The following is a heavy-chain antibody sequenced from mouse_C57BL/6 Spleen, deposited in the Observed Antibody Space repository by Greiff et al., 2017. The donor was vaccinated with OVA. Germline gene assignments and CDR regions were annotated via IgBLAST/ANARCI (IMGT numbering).Heavy chain of an antibody. J-gene: IGHJ1*03. CDR2: INPNNSGT. D-gene: IGHD1-1*01. V-gene: IGHV1-26*01. CDR1: GYTFTDYY. Sequence: DVQLQQSGPELVKPGASVKISCKASGYTFTDYYMNWVKQRPGKSLEWIGDINPNNSGTSYNQKFKGKSTLTVDKSSSTAYMELRSLTSEDSAVYDWASTIATGYFDVWGTGTPVTVSA. CDR3: ASTIATGYFDV.